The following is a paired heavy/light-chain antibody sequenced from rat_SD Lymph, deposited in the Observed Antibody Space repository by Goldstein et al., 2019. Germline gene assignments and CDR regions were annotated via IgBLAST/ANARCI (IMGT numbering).Heavy chain of an antibody. CDR2: IWRNGNT. J-gene: IGHJ2*01. Sequence: QVQLKESGPVLVQASETLSLTCTVSGFSLTNYGVIWVRQPPGKGLEWMGIIWRNGNTDYNSALKSRLSINRDTSKSQVFLKMNSLQTDDTAIYYCTKSANYGGYFDYWGQGVMVTVSS. CDR3: TKSANYGGYFDY. V-gene: IGHV2-52*01. CDR1: GFSLTNYG. D-gene: IGHD1-11*01.
Light chain of an antibody. Sequence: DIVLTQSPATLSVTPGESVSLSCRASQGISTSIHWYQQKSNESPRLLIKYASQSISGIPSRFSGSGSGTDFTLSINRVESEDFSVYYCQQSYSLPLTFGSGTKLEIK. CDR1: QGISTS. V-gene: IGKV5S2*01. CDR2: YAS. CDR3: QQSYSLPLT. J-gene: IGKJ5*01.